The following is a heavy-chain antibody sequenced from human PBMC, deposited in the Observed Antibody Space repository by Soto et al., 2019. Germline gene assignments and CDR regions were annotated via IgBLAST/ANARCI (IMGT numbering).Heavy chain of an antibody. CDR1: GFTFSIYA. Sequence: HPGGSLRLSCAASGFTFSIYAMHWFRQAPGKGLEWVAVISYDGSNKYYADSVKGRFTISRDNSKNTLYLQMSSLRAEDTAVYYCARDRHFAVAGPRTDYFDYWGQGTLVTVS. CDR2: ISYDGSNK. D-gene: IGHD6-19*01. V-gene: IGHV3-30-3*01. J-gene: IGHJ4*02. CDR3: ARDRHFAVAGPRTDYFDY.